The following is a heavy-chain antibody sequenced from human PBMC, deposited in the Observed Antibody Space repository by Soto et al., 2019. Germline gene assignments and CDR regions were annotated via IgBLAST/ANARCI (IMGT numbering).Heavy chain of an antibody. CDR3: ARAWTPRRNGGIGY. CDR2: MNPNSGNT. J-gene: IGHJ4*02. V-gene: IGHV1-8*01. Sequence: ASVKVSCKASGYTFTSYDINWVRQATGQGLEWMGWMNPNSGNTGYAQKFQGRVTMTRNTSISTAYMELSSLRSEDTAVYYCARAWTPRRNGGIGYWGQGTLVTVSS. CDR1: GYTFTSYD. D-gene: IGHD1-1*01.